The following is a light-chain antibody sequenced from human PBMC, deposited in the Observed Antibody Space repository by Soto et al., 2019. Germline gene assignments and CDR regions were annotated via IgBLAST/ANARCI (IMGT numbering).Light chain of an antibody. V-gene: IGKV3-20*01. J-gene: IGKJ5*01. CDR3: QQYNNWPPIT. CDR1: ESVSSSS. CDR2: GAS. Sequence: EIVLTQSPGTLSLSPVERATLSCRASESVSSSSLAWYQQKPGQAPRLLMHGASSRATGIPDRFSGSGSGTDFTLTISRLEPEDFAVYYCQQYNNWPPITFGQGTRLEIK.